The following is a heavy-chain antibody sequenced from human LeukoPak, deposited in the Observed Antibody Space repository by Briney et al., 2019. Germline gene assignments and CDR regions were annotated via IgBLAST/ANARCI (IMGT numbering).Heavy chain of an antibody. V-gene: IGHV3-23*01. CDR2: ISGSGGST. J-gene: IGHJ6*03. D-gene: IGHD1-1*01. CDR3: AKAELEDYYYYYYMDV. Sequence: GGSLRLSCAASGFTFSSYGMSWVRQAPGKGLEWVSAISGSGGSTYYADSVKGRFTISRDNSKNTLYLQMNSLRAEDTAVYYCAKAELEDYYYYYYMDVWGKGTTVTVSS. CDR1: GFTFSSYG.